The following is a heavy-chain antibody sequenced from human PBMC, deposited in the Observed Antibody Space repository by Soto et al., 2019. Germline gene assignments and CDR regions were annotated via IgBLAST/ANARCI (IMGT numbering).Heavy chain of an antibody. D-gene: IGHD4-17*01. CDR2: IYYSGST. CDR3: ARDGADYELAGVGWYFDL. V-gene: IGHV4-59*01. CDR1: GGSISSYY. J-gene: IGHJ2*01. Sequence: QVQLQESGPGLVKPSETLSLTCTVSGGSISSYYWSWIRQPPGKGLEWIGYIYYSGSTNYNPSLKSRVTISVDTSKNQFSLKLSSVTAADTAVHYWARDGADYELAGVGWYFDLWGRGTLVTVSS.